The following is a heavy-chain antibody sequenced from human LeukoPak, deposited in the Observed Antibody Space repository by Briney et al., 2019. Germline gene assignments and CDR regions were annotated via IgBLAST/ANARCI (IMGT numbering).Heavy chain of an antibody. CDR3: AKWTLWSGYYFPYGFDY. V-gene: IGHV3-48*03. CDR2: ISSSGSTI. CDR1: GFTFRSYE. D-gene: IGHD3-3*01. Sequence: GGSLRLSCAASGFTFRSYEMNWVRQAPGKGLEWVSYISSSGSTIYYADSVKGRFTRSRDNSKNSLYLQMNSLRTEDTALYYCAKWTLWSGYYFPYGFDYWGQGTLVTVSS. J-gene: IGHJ4*02.